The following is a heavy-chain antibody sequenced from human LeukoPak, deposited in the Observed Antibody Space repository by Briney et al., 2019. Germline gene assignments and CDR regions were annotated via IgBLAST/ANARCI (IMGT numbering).Heavy chain of an antibody. CDR1: GGTFSIYA. D-gene: IGHD6-19*01. CDR2: ISAYNGNT. V-gene: IGHV1-18*01. Sequence: ASVKVSFKASGGTFSIYAISWVRQAPGQGLEWMGWISAYNGNTNYAQKLQGRVTMTTDTSTSTAYMELRSLRSDDTAVYYCARGWSSSDGFDYWGQGTLVTVSS. CDR3: ARGWSSSDGFDY. J-gene: IGHJ4*02.